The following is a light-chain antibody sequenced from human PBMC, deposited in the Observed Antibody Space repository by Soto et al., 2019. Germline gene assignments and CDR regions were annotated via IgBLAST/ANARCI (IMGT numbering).Light chain of an antibody. J-gene: IGLJ1*01. V-gene: IGLV1-40*01. CDR3: SSYTSTRTYV. Sequence: QSVLTQPPSVSGAPGQRVTISCTGSSSNIGAGYDVHWYQQLPGTAPKLLIYRNTNRPSGVPDRFSGSKSGDTASLTVSGLQAEDEAEYYCSSYTSTRTYVFGTGTKVTVL. CDR2: RNT. CDR1: SSNIGAGYD.